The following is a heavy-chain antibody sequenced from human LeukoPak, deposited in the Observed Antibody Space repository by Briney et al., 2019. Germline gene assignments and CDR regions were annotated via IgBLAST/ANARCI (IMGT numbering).Heavy chain of an antibody. V-gene: IGHV3-30*04. Sequence: GGSLRLSCAASGFTFSSYAMHWVRQAPGKGLEWVAVISYDGSNKYYADSVKGRFTISRDNSKNTLYLQMNSLRAEDTAVYYCARVYSSSWYGQYFQHWGQGTLVTVSS. D-gene: IGHD6-13*01. J-gene: IGHJ1*01. CDR3: ARVYSSSWYGQYFQH. CDR1: GFTFSSYA. CDR2: ISYDGSNK.